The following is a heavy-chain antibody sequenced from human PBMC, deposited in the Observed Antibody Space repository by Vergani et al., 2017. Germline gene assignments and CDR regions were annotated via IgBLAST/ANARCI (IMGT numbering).Heavy chain of an antibody. CDR1: GFTFSNAW. J-gene: IGHJ3*02. Sequence: EVQLVESGGGLVKPGGSLRLSCAASGFTFSNAWMTWVRQAPGKGLEWVGRIKSKTDGGTTDYAAPVKGRFTISRDDSKNTLYLQMNSLKTEDTAVYYCARDRRATGDAFDIWGQGTMVTVSS. V-gene: IGHV3-15*01. D-gene: IGHD5-12*01. CDR3: ARDRRATGDAFDI. CDR2: IKSKTDGGTT.